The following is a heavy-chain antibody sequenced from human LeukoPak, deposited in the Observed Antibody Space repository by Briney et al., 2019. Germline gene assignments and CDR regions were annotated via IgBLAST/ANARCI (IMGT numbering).Heavy chain of an antibody. CDR2: IYYSGST. J-gene: IGHJ4*02. CDR1: GGSISSGGYY. Sequence: SQTLSLTCTVSGGSISSGGYYWSWIRQHPGKGLEWIGCIYYSGSTYYNPSLKSRVTISIDTSKNRFSLRLSSVTAADTAVYYCARGGVVRGVIKTNPDYWGQGTLVTASS. CDR3: ARGGVVRGVIKTNPDY. V-gene: IGHV4-31*03. D-gene: IGHD3-10*01.